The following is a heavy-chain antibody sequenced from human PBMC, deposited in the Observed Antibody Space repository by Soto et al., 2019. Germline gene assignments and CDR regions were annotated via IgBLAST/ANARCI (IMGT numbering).Heavy chain of an antibody. Sequence: PSETLSLTCTVSGGSISGSSYLWGWIRQPPGKGLEWIASIHYTGNAYYNPSLTSRVTISVDTSKNHFSLNLSSVTATDTAVYYCAIPPGIVVAGTDYWGQGTLVTVSS. CDR3: AIPPGIVVAGTDY. J-gene: IGHJ4*02. V-gene: IGHV4-39*02. D-gene: IGHD6-19*01. CDR1: GGSISGSSYL. CDR2: IHYTGNA.